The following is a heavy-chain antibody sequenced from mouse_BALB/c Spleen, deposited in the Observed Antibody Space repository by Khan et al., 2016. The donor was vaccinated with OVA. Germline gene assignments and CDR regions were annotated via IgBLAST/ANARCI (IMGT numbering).Heavy chain of an antibody. V-gene: IGHV5-6*01. D-gene: IGHD1-1*01. CDR1: GFTFSTYG. CDR3: ASLAYYYDSEGFAY. J-gene: IGHJ3*01. CDR2: VSTGGGYT. Sequence: EVALMESGGDLVKPGGSLKLSCAASGFTFSTYGMSWVRQTPDKRLEWVATVSTGGGYTYYPDSVKGRFTISRDNAKNTLYLQMSSLKSEDTAMFYCASLAYYYDSEGFAYWGQGTLVTVSA.